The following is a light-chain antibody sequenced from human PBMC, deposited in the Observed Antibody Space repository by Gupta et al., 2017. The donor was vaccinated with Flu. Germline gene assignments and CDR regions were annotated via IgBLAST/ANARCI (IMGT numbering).Light chain of an antibody. J-gene: IGLJ3*02. CDR2: EDK. V-gene: IGLV6-57*01. Sequence: FMLTQPHSVSESPGTTVTISCSRSSGSIASNYLTCSPQRPGRSPIILIYEDKQRHSGVPHRFSGSIDSSSTTAAPSIAGRKAEDEDYYDWQSEDTNIVVFGGGTKLTVL. CDR3: QSEDTNIVV. CDR1: SGSIASNY.